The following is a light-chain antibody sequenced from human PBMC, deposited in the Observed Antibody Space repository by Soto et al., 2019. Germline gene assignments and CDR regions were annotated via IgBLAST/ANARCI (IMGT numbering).Light chain of an antibody. J-gene: IGKJ1*01. CDR2: SAS. CDR3: LQDYTYPWT. Sequence: AVHMTQSPPSLSASVGDRVTITCRASQYIRNDLGWFQQKPGKAPSLLIYSASTVQSGVPSRFSGSGSDTDFTLTISSLQSEDFATYYCLQDYTYPWTFGQGTKVDIK. V-gene: IGKV1-6*01. CDR1: QYIRND.